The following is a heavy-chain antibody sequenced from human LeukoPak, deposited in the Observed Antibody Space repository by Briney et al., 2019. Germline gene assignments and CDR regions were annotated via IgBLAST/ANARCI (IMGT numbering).Heavy chain of an antibody. CDR2: IYYSGST. CDR3: ARINPTSAVRVVRDHYWYFDL. J-gene: IGHJ2*01. V-gene: IGHV4-59*08. D-gene: IGHD3-10*02. Sequence: SETLSLTCTVSGGSISSYYWSWIRQPPGKGLEWIGYIYYSGSTYYNPSLKSRVTISVDTSKNQFSLKLSSVTAADTAVYYCARINPTSAVRVVRDHYWYFDLWGRGTLVTVSS. CDR1: GGSISSYY.